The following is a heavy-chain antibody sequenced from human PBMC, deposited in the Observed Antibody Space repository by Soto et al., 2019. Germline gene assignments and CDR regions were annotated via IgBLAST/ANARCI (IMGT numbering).Heavy chain of an antibody. Sequence: QVQLVQSGAEEKKPGATVKVSCKASGYPFLNYAIDWVRQAPGQRLEWMGWINAGNGNTKYSQKFQGRVTITRDTPASTDYMELSSRRSEDTAVYYCARGCPLGFDPWGQGTLVTVSS. V-gene: IGHV1-3*05. CDR3: ARGCPLGFDP. J-gene: IGHJ5*02. CDR1: GYPFLNYA. CDR2: INAGNGNT.